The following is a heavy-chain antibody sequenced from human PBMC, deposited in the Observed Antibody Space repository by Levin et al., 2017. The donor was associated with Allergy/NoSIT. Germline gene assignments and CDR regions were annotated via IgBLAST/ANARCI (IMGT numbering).Heavy chain of an antibody. CDR1: GITSNNYT. D-gene: IGHD2-15*01. Sequence: GGSLRLSCVVSGITSNNYTLTWVRQAPGKGLEWVSSIRSTSNYIHYADSVKGRFTISRDNAKKSLYLQMNSLRVEDTAMYYCASRSASPGGLDVWGQGTTVTVSS. CDR2: IRSTSNYI. J-gene: IGHJ6*02. V-gene: IGHV3-21*01. CDR3: ASRSASPGGLDV.